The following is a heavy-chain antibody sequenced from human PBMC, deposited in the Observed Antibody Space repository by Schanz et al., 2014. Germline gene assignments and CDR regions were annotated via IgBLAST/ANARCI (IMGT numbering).Heavy chain of an antibody. J-gene: IGHJ4*02. D-gene: IGHD4-17*01. CDR3: VRDLGGDQTDY. V-gene: IGHV3-33*01. Sequence: VQLVESGGVVVQPGRSLRLSCAASGFTFSRYGMHWVRQAPGKGLEWVAATRYDGNNKYYVDSVKGRFTISRDNSKNTLYLQVNSLRAEDTAVYYCVRDLGGDQTDYWGQGTLVTVSS. CDR1: GFTFSRYG. CDR2: TRYDGNNK.